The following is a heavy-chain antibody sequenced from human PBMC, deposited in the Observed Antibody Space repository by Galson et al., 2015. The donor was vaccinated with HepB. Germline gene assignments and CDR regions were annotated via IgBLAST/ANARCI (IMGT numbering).Heavy chain of an antibody. Sequence: PALVKPTQTLTLTCTFSGFSLNTRGMRVSWIRQPPGKALKWLAHIDWDEDKFYSTSLKTRLTISEDTSKNQVVLTMTNMDPVDTATYYCARMALHDRNGYYLHYFDSWGQGTLVTVSS. CDR1: GFSLNTRGMR. J-gene: IGHJ4*02. CDR3: ARMALHDRNGYYLHYFDS. V-gene: IGHV2-70*04. CDR2: IDWDEDK. D-gene: IGHD3-22*01.